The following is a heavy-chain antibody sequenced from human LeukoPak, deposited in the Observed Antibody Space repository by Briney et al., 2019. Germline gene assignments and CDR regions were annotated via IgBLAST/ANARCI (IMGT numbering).Heavy chain of an antibody. V-gene: IGHV3-30-3*01. CDR2: ISYDGSNK. J-gene: IGHJ6*02. D-gene: IGHD6-19*01. CDR3: AREGADLGWYRYYYGMDV. Sequence: PGGSLRLSCAASGFTFSSYAMHWVRQAPGKGLEWVAVISYDGSNKYYADSVKGRFTISRDNSKNTLYLQMNSLRAEDTAVYYCAREGADLGWYRYYYGMDVWGQGTTVTVSS. CDR1: GFTFSSYA.